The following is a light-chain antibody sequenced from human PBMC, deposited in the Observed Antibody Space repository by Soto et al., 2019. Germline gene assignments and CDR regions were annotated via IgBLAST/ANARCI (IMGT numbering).Light chain of an antibody. Sequence: SYELTQPPSVSVSPGQTASITCSGDKLGDKYACWYQQKPGQSPVLVIYQDSKRPSGIPERFSGSNSGNTATLTISGTQAMDEADYYCQAWDSSTAFYVFRTGTKVTVL. CDR3: QAWDSSTAFYV. J-gene: IGLJ1*01. CDR1: KLGDKY. CDR2: QDS. V-gene: IGLV3-1*01.